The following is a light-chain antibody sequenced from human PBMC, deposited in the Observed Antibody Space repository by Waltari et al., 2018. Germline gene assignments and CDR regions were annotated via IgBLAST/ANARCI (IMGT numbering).Light chain of an antibody. J-gene: IGLJ1*01. V-gene: IGLV1-44*01. CDR3: AAWDDSLNGLS. CDR2: TDS. Sequence: QSVLTQPPSASGTPGQRVTISCSGSGSNIGINTVNWDQQLPGTAPKLLIYTDSLLPSRVPYRFSCSKACSSASLAISGLQSDDEANYYCAAWDDSLNGLSFGTGTRVTVL. CDR1: GSNIGINT.